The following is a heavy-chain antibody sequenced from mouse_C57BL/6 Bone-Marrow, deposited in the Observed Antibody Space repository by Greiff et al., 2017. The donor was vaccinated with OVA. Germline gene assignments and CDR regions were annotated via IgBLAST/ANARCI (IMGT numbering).Heavy chain of an antibody. CDR1: GYTFTDYY. V-gene: IGHV1-26*01. J-gene: IGHJ3*01. Sequence: EVKLQQSGPELVKPGASVKISCKASGYTFTDYYMNWVKQSHGKSLEWIGDINPNNGGTSYNQKFKGKATLTVDKSSSTAYMELRSLTSEDSAVYYCARSGDYDWFAYWGQGTLVTVSA. CDR2: INPNNGGT. D-gene: IGHD2-4*01. CDR3: ARSGDYDWFAY.